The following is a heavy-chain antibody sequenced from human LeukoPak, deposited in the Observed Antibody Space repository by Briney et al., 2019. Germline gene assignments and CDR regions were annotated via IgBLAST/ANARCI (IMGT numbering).Heavy chain of an antibody. CDR1: GFSLSTSGVD. J-gene: IGHJ4*02. CDR3: ARIRRDLNYYGSGSSYFDY. CDR2: IYWNDDK. Sequence: SGPTLVNPTQTLTLTCTFSGFSLSTSGVDVGWIRQPPGKALEWLALIYWNDDKRYSPSLKSRLTISKDTSKNQVVLTMTNMDPVDTATYYCARIRRDLNYYGSGSSYFDYWGQGSLVTVSS. V-gene: IGHV2-5*01. D-gene: IGHD3-10*01.